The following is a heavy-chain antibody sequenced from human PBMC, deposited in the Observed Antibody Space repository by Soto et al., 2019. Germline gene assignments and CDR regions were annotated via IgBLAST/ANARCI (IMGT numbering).Heavy chain of an antibody. V-gene: IGHV1-46*01. CDR3: ASLSHYYGMDV. Sequence: QVQLVQSGAEVKKPGASVKVSCKASGYTFTSYYMHWVRQAPGQGLEWMGIINPSGGSTSYAQKFQGRVTMTRDTSTSTVYMEMSSLRSEDTAVYYCASLSHYYGMDVWGQGTTVTVSS. CDR2: INPSGGST. CDR1: GYTFTSYY. J-gene: IGHJ6*02.